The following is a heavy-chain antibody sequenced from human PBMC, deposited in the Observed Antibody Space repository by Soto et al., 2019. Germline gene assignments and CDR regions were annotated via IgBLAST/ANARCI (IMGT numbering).Heavy chain of an antibody. CDR3: ARRIYGSGSYSFYYYYGMDV. Sequence: SETLYLTCAVYGGSFSGYYWSWIRQPPGKGLEWIGEINHSGSTNYNPSLKSRVTISVDTSKNQFSLKLSSVTAADTAVYYCARRIYGSGSYSFYYYYGMDVWGQGTTVTVSS. J-gene: IGHJ6*02. V-gene: IGHV4-34*01. CDR2: INHSGST. D-gene: IGHD3-10*01. CDR1: GGSFSGYY.